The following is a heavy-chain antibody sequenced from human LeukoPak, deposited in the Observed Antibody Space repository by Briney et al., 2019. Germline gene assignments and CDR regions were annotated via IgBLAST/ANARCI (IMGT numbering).Heavy chain of an antibody. CDR3: AYSGKYQGLDV. D-gene: IGHD1-26*01. V-gene: IGHV4-4*07. J-gene: IGHJ6*02. CDR2: IYTSGST. Sequence: PSKTLSLTCTVSGGSISSNYGSWIRQPARKGLEWIGRIYTSGSTYYNPSLKSRVTISVDRSKNQFSLKLSSVTAADTAVYYCAYSGKYQGLDVWGQGTTVTVSS. CDR1: GGSISSNY.